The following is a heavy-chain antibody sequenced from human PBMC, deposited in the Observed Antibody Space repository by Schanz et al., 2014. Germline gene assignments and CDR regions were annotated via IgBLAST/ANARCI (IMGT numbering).Heavy chain of an antibody. CDR1: GYSFTGYY. V-gene: IGHV1-2*02. Sequence: QVQLVQSGVEVKKPGASVKVSCKASGYSFTGYYMNWVRQAPGQGLEWMGWINPSSGGTNHAQKFQGRVTMTRDTSISTAYMELSSLRSEDTAVYYCARNYGGHSEESDRYGMDVWGQGTTVTVSS. CDR2: INPSSGGT. D-gene: IGHD4-17*01. J-gene: IGHJ6*02. CDR3: ARNYGGHSEESDRYGMDV.